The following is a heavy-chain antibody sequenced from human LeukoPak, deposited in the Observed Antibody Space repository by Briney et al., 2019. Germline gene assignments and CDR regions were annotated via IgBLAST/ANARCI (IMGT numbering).Heavy chain of an antibody. V-gene: IGHV3-23*01. Sequence: PGGSLRLSCAASGFTFGSYAMGWVRQAPGKGLEWVSAISGSGGSPYYTDSVKGRLTISKDNSKDTLYLQMNSLRDEDTAVYYCARDHPGSGWYVDYWGQGTLVTVSS. J-gene: IGHJ4*02. CDR1: GFTFGSYA. D-gene: IGHD6-19*01. CDR3: ARDHPGSGWYVDY. CDR2: ISGSGGSP.